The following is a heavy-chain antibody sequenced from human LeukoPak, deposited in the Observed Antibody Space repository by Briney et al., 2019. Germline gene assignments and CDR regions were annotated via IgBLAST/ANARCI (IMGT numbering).Heavy chain of an antibody. CDR3: ARVSYYGSGSYYVDQYYFDY. V-gene: IGHV4-59*01. CDR2: IYYSGRT. CDR1: DGSISSYY. D-gene: IGHD3-10*01. Sequence: PSETLSLTCTVSDGSISSYYWSWIRQPPGKGLEWIGYIYYSGRTNYNPSLKSRVTISVDTSKKQFSLKLSSVTAADTAVYYCARVSYYGSGSYYVDQYYFDYWGLGTLVTVSS. J-gene: IGHJ4*02.